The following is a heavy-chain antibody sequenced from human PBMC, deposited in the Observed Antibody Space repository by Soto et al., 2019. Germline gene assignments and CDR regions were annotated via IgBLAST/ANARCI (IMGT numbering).Heavy chain of an antibody. CDR3: ARMASAGTLNWFDP. D-gene: IGHD6-13*01. J-gene: IGHJ5*02. CDR2: MNPGSGKT. Sequence: ASVKVSCKASGYTFINFDISWVRQAAGQGLEWLGWMNPGSGKTGYASKFQGRVTMTRDASTGTSHLELSSLTSDDTAVYYCARMASAGTLNWFDPWGQGTLVTVSS. V-gene: IGHV1-8*02. CDR1: GYTFINFD.